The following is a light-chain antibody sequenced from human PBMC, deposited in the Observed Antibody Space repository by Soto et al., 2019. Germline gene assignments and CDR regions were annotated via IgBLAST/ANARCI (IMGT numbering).Light chain of an antibody. CDR1: SSDVGGYNY. CDR2: DVS. Sequence: QSALAQPASVSGSPGQSITISCTGTSSDVGGYNYVPWYQQHPGKAPKLMIYDVSNRPSGASNRFSGSKSGNTASLTISGLQAEDEADYYCSSYTSSSTLVFGTGTKVTVL. CDR3: SSYTSSSTLV. V-gene: IGLV2-14*01. J-gene: IGLJ1*01.